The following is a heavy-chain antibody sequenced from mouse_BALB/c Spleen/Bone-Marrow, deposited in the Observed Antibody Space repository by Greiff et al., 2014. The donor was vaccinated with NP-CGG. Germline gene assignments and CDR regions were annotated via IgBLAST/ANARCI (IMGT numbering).Heavy chain of an antibody. D-gene: IGHD2-12*01. Sequence: EVQLQQSGPELVKPGASVKMSCKASGYTFTSYVIHWVKQKPGQGLEWIAYINHYNDDTKYNEKFRGKATLTSDKSSSTAYMELSSPTSEDSAVFYCARWGRYDWYFDVWGAGTTVTVSS. V-gene: IGHV1-14*01. CDR3: ARWGRYDWYFDV. CDR1: GYTFTSYV. CDR2: INHYNDDT. J-gene: IGHJ1*01.